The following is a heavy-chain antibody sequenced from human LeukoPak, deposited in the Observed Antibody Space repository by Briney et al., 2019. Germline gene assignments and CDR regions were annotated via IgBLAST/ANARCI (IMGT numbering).Heavy chain of an antibody. CDR2: IYPGDSDT. CDR1: GYSFPNYW. CDR3: ARRGETATIDY. Sequence: GESLKISCKSSGYSFPNYWIGWVRQMPGKGLEWMGTIYPGDSDTRYSPSFQGQVTISADKSISTAYLQWSSLKASDTAMYYCARRGETATIDYWGQGTLVTVSS. V-gene: IGHV5-51*01. D-gene: IGHD5-24*01. J-gene: IGHJ4*02.